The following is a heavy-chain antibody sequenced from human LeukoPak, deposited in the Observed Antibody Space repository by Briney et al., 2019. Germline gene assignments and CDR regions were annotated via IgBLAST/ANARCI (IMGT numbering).Heavy chain of an antibody. CDR2: ISYDGSNK. Sequence: GRSLRLSCAASGFTFSSYAMHWVRQAPGKGLEWVAVISYDGSNKYYADSVKGRFTISRGNSKNTLYLQMNSLRAEDTAVYYCATAAADIDYWGQGTLVTVSS. D-gene: IGHD6-13*01. CDR3: ATAAADIDY. V-gene: IGHV3-30-3*01. J-gene: IGHJ4*02. CDR1: GFTFSSYA.